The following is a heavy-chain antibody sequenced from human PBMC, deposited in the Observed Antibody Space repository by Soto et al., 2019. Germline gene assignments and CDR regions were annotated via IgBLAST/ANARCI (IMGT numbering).Heavy chain of an antibody. J-gene: IGHJ6*02. D-gene: IGHD1-26*01. CDR1: RFTFSKYA. CDR2: INPSGGST. V-gene: IGHV3-23*01. CDR3: AKFVSGSSYFFYGMGV. Sequence: GGSLRLSCAASRFTFSKYAMSWVRQAPGKGLEWVATINPSGGSTYYADSVKGRFTISRDNSKNTLYLQMNSLRAEDTAEYYCAKFVSGSSYFFYGMGVWGQGTTVTVSS.